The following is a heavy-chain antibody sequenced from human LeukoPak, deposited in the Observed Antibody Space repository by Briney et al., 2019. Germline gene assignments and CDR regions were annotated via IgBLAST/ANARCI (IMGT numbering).Heavy chain of an antibody. CDR3: ARAGSTSWSFYYGLDV. CDR1: GGSISSYY. CDR2: IYYSGST. D-gene: IGHD6-13*01. V-gene: IGHV4-59*01. Sequence: PSETLSLTCTVSGGSISSYYWSWIRQPPGKGLEWIGYIYYSGSTNYNPSLKSRVTISVDTSKNQFSLKLSSVTAADTAVYYCARAGSTSWSFYYGLDVWGQGTTVTVSS. J-gene: IGHJ6*02.